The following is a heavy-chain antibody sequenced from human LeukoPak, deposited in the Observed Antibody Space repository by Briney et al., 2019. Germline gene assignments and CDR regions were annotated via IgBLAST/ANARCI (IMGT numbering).Heavy chain of an antibody. CDR3: ARGGITISGVLVYHYSGLDV. D-gene: IGHD3-3*01. CDR1: GFTFSSHW. J-gene: IGHJ6*02. V-gene: IGHV3-7*02. CDR2: IEDDGSEK. Sequence: GGSLRLSCAGSGFTFSSHWMNWVRQAPGKGLEWVASIEDDGSEKHFLDSVNGRFAISRDNAKNSLYLQMSSLRAEDTAVYYCARGGITISGVLVYHYSGLDVWGQGTTVTVSS.